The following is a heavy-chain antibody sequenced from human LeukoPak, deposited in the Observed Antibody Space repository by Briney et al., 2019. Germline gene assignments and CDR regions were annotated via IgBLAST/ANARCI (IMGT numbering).Heavy chain of an antibody. CDR3: ASGVAVAGTPSLFDY. J-gene: IGHJ4*02. D-gene: IGHD6-19*01. V-gene: IGHV1-69*02. CDR2: IMPILGIA. Sequence: GGSVKVSCKASGGTFSSYTISWVRQAPGQGLEWMGRIMPILGIANYAQKFQGRVTITADKSTSTAYMELSSLRSEDTAVYYCASGVAVAGTPSLFDYWGQGTLVTVSS. CDR1: GGTFSSYT.